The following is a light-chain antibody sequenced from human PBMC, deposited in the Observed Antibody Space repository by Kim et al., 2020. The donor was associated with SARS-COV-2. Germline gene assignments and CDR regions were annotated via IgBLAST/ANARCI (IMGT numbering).Light chain of an antibody. V-gene: IGKV3-20*01. CDR3: QQYGTSPFT. CDR2: GAS. CDR1: QSLSSTY. J-gene: IGKJ3*01. Sequence: SPGERATLSCRTSQSLSSTYLAWYQQKPGQAPRLLIFGASSRATGTPDRFSGRGSGTDFTLTIDSLEPEDFAVYYCQQYGTSPFTFGPGTKVDIK.